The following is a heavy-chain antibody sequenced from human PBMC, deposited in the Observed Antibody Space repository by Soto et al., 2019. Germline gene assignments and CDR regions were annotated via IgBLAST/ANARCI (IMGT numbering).Heavy chain of an antibody. J-gene: IGHJ5*02. Sequence: QVRLVESGGGVVQPGRSLRLSCTASGFSFSSYAMYWFRQPPGKRLEWVAVISHDGINKHYEDSVKGRVTVSRDNSNHSLDLQLNSLRGEDTAMYYCARDMYSSDYFVKWFEPWGQGTLVTVSS. D-gene: IGHD6-19*01. CDR3: ARDMYSSDYFVKWFEP. CDR2: ISHDGINK. CDR1: GFSFSSYA. V-gene: IGHV3-30-3*01.